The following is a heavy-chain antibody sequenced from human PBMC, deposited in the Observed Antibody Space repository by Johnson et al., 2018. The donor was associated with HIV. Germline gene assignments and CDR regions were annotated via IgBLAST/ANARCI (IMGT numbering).Heavy chain of an antibody. D-gene: IGHD2-21*01. V-gene: IGHV3-30-3*01. Sequence: VQLVESGGGVVQPGRSQRLSCAASGFTFSSYAMHWVRQAPGKGLEWVAVISYDGSNKYYADSVKGRFTISRDNSKNTLYLQMNSLGAEDTAVYYCARGPSLPHVSIAADAFDIWGQGTMVTVSS. CDR1: GFTFSSYA. CDR3: ARGPSLPHVSIAADAFDI. CDR2: ISYDGSNK. J-gene: IGHJ3*02.